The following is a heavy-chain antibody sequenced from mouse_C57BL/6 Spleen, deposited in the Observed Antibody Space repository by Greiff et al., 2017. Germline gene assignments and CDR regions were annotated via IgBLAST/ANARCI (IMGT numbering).Heavy chain of an antibody. D-gene: IGHD1-1*01. CDR3: ARSGGSSYGWFAY. CDR2: INPGSGGT. J-gene: IGHJ3*01. CDR1: GYAFTNYL. Sequence: QVQLQQSGAELVRPGTSVKVSCKASGYAFTNYLIEWVKQRPGQGLEWIGVINPGSGGTNYNEKFKGKATLTADKSSSTAYMQLSSLTSEDSAVYCCARSGGSSYGWFAYWGQGTLVTVSA. V-gene: IGHV1-54*01.